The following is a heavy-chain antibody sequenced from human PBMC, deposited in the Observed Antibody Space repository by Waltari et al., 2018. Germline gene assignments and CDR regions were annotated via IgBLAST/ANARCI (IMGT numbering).Heavy chain of an antibody. V-gene: IGHV1-69*11. D-gene: IGHD6-13*01. Sequence: QVQLVQSGAEVKKPGSSVKVSCKASGGTFSSYAISWVRQAPGHGLEWMGAIIPILGRANYEQKFQGRVKIPADESTSTAYMELSSLRSEDTAVDYCASVGEAAAGSLFDYWGQGTLVTVSS. CDR3: ASVGEAAAGSLFDY. CDR1: GGTFSSYA. J-gene: IGHJ4*02. CDR2: IIPILGRA.